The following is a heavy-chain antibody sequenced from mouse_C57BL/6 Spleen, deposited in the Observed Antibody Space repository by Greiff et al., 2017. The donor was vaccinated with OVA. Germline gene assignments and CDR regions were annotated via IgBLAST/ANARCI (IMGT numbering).Heavy chain of an antibody. J-gene: IGHJ1*03. CDR3: ARDSPDGYYWYFDV. Sequence: EVQGVESGGGLVKPGGSLKLSCAASGFTFSSYAMSWVRQTPEKRLEWVATISDGGSYTYYPDNVKGRFTISRDNAKNNLYLQMSHLKSEDTAMYYCARDSPDGYYWYFDVWGTGTTVTVSS. V-gene: IGHV5-4*01. CDR1: GFTFSSYA. D-gene: IGHD2-3*01. CDR2: ISDGGSYT.